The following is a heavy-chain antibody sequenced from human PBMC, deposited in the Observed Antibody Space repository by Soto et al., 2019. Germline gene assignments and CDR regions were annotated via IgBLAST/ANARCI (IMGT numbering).Heavy chain of an antibody. V-gene: IGHV4-39*01. J-gene: IGHJ4*02. CDR3: ARTYYDYVWGSYRRGGDHFDY. CDR1: GGSISSSSYY. CDR2: IYYSGST. D-gene: IGHD3-16*02. Sequence: QLQLQESGPGLVKPSETLSLTCTVSGGSISSSSYYWGWIRQPPGKGLEWIGSIYYSGSTYYNPSLKSRVTISVDTSKNKFSLKVSSVTAADTAVYYCARTYYDYVWGSYRRGGDHFDYWGQGTLVTVSS.